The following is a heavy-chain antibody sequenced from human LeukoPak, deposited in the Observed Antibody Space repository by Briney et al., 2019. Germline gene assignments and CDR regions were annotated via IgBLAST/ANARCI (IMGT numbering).Heavy chain of an antibody. V-gene: IGHV3-48*03. CDR3: ARVQGYCSSTSCYFDY. D-gene: IGHD2-2*01. J-gene: IGHJ4*02. CDR1: GFPFSSYE. CDR2: ITGDGNHM. Sequence: GSLRLSCAASGFPFSSYEMHWVRPAPGKGLEWVSYITGDGNHMDYSDSVKGRFTISRDNAKNFLYLQMNSLRAEDTALYYCARVQGYCSSTSCYFDYWGQGTLVTVSS.